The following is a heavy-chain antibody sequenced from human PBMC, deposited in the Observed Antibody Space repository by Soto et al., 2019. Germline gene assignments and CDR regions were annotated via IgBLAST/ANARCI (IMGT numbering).Heavy chain of an antibody. CDR2: INAGNGNT. V-gene: IGHV1-3*01. D-gene: IGHD4-17*01. Sequence: ASVKVSCKASGYTFTSYAMHWVRQAPGQRLEWMGWINAGNGNTKYSQKFQGRVTITRDTSASTAYMELSSLRSEDTAVYYCASPMGDDYGDYSPLDGFDYWGQGTLVTVSS. J-gene: IGHJ4*02. CDR3: ASPMGDDYGDYSPLDGFDY. CDR1: GYTFTSYA.